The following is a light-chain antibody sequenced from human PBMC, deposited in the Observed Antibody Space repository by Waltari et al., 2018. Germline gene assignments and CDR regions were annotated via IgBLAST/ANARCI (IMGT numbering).Light chain of an antibody. CDR3: QQSYTLPYT. CDR2: DTS. V-gene: IGKV1-39*01. J-gene: IGKJ2*01. CDR1: QTIYNS. Sequence: DIQVTQSPSPLSASVGDRATITCRASQTIYNSLNWYQHKPGKAPKLLISDTSTLQGGVPSRFSGRGSGTEFTLTISRLQPEDFGTYYCQQSYTLPYTFGQGTKLDI.